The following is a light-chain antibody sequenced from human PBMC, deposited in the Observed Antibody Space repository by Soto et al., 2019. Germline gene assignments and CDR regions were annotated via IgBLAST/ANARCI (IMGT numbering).Light chain of an antibody. Sequence: DIVLTQSPGTLSLSAGKRATLSCRASQSISSSYLAWYQQRPGQAPRLLIYGASSRATGIPDRFSGSGSGTEFTLTISRLEPEDFAVYYCQQYCSSPWTFGQGTKVDIK. CDR3: QQYCSSPWT. J-gene: IGKJ1*01. V-gene: IGKV3-20*01. CDR2: GAS. CDR1: QSISSSY.